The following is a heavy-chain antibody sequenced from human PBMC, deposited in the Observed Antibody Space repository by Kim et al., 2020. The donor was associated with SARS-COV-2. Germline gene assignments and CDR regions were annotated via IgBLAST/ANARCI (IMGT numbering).Heavy chain of an antibody. CDR1: GFTFSSYG. CDR2: ISYDGSNK. V-gene: IGHV3-30*18. CDR3: AKDRMSSSWYTDY. D-gene: IGHD6-13*01. Sequence: GGSLRLSCAASGFTFSSYGMHWVRQAPGKGLEWVAVISYDGSNKYYADSVKGRFTISRDNSKNTLYLQMNSLRAEDTAVYYCAKDRMSSSWYTDYWGQGTLVTVSS. J-gene: IGHJ4*02.